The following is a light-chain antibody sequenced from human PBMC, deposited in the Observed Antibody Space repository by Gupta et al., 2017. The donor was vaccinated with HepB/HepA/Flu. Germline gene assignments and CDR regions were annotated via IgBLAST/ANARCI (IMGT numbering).Light chain of an antibody. CDR3: SSYTRSNPAPWV. Sequence: QSALTQPASVSGSPGQSITISCTGTSSDVGGYNYVHWYQQHPGKPPKLMIYDVSNRPSGVSNRFSGAKSGNTASLTISGLQAEDEADYYCSSYTRSNPAPWVFGGGTKLTVL. V-gene: IGLV2-14*01. CDR1: SSDVGGYNY. CDR2: DVS. J-gene: IGLJ3*02.